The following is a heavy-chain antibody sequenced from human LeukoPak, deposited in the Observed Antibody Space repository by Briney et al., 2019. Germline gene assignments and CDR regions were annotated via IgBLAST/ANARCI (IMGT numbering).Heavy chain of an antibody. D-gene: IGHD3-22*01. CDR1: GGTFSSYA. V-gene: IGHV1-69*06. J-gene: IGHJ5*02. CDR3: ARAPYDSSGYYYVGLGWFDP. Sequence: ASVKVSCKASGGTFSSYAISWVRQAPGQGLEWMGGIIPIFGTANYAQKFQGRVTITADKSTSTAYMELSSLRSEDTAVYYCARAPYDSSGYYYVGLGWFDPWGQGTLVTVSS. CDR2: IIPIFGTA.